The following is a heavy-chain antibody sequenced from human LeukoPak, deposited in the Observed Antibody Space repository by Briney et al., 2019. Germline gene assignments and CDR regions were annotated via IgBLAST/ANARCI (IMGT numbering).Heavy chain of an antibody. CDR2: ISYDGSNK. J-gene: IGHJ4*02. CDR1: GFAFSTYY. D-gene: IGHD3-22*01. Sequence: GGSLRLSCAASGFAFSTYYMNWFRQAPGKGLEWVAVISYDGSNKYYADSVKGRFTISRDNSKNTLYLQMNSLRAEDTAVYYCARDRDSSGYYLGYWGQGTLVTVSS. CDR3: ARDRDSSGYYLGY. V-gene: IGHV3-30-3*01.